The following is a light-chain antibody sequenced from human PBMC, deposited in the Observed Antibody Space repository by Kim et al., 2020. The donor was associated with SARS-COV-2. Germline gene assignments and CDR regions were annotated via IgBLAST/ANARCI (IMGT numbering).Light chain of an antibody. V-gene: IGKV3-15*01. CDR3: QQYVSWM. J-gene: IGKJ1*01. CDR1: QIVGTN. Sequence: EIVMTQSPGTLSVSPGERATLSCRASQIVGTNLAWYQQKPGQSPRLLIYGASTRATGVPGRFSDSGSGTEFTLTISSLQSEDFAVYYCQQYVSWMFGQGTKVDIK. CDR2: GAS.